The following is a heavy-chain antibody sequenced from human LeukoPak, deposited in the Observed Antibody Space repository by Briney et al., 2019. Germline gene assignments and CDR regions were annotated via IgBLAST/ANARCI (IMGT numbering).Heavy chain of an antibody. CDR1: GFTFSSYA. J-gene: IGHJ4*02. Sequence: PGRSLRLSCAASGFTFSSYAMHWVRQAPGKGLERVAVISYDGSNKYYADSVKGRFTISRDNSKNTLYLQMNSLRAEDTAVYYCARDRVGATDYFDYWGQGTLVTVSS. D-gene: IGHD1-26*01. CDR2: ISYDGSNK. V-gene: IGHV3-30-3*01. CDR3: ARDRVGATDYFDY.